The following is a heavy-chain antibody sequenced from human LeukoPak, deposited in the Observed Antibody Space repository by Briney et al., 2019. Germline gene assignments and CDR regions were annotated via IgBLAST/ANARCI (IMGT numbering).Heavy chain of an antibody. J-gene: IGHJ4*02. V-gene: IGHV4-34*01. CDR3: ARRDDY. Sequence: GSLRLSCAASGFTLSSYNMNWVRQPPGKGLEWIGEINHSGSTNYNPSLKSRVTISVDTSKNRFSLKLSSVTAADTAVYYCARRDDYWGQGTLVTVSS. CDR2: INHSGST. CDR1: GFTLSSYN.